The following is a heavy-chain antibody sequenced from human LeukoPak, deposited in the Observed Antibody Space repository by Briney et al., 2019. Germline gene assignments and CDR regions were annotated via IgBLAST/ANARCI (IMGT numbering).Heavy chain of an antibody. V-gene: IGHV3-21*01. J-gene: IGHJ4*02. CDR2: ISSSSSYI. D-gene: IGHD2-15*01. Sequence: PGGSLRLSCAASGFTFSSYSMNWVRQAPGKGLEWVSSISSSSSYIYYADSVKGRFTISRDNAKNSLYLQMNSLRAEDTAVYYCARAAALHCSGGSCYSRGYYFDYWGQGTLVTVSS. CDR3: ARAAALHCSGGSCYSRGYYFDY. CDR1: GFTFSSYS.